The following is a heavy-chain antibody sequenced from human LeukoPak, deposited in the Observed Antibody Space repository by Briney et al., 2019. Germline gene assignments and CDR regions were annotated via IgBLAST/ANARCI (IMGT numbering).Heavy chain of an antibody. CDR1: GFTFSSYW. CDR2: IKQGGSEK. D-gene: IGHD3-3*01. J-gene: IGHJ4*02. CDR3: AKDKSPVLRFLEWLFGY. V-gene: IGHV3-7*03. Sequence: PGGSLRLSCAASGFTFSSYWMSWVRQAPGKGREWVANIKQGGSEKYYVDSVKGRFTISRDNSKNTLYLQMNSLRAEDTAVYYCAKDKSPVLRFLEWLFGYWGQGTLVTVSS.